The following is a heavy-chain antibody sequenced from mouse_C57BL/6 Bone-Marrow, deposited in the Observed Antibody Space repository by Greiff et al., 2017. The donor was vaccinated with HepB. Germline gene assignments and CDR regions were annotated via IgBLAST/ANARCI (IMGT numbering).Heavy chain of an antibody. Sequence: EVQLQQSGTVLARPGASVKMSCKTSGYTFTSYWMHWVKQRPGQGLEWIGAIYPGNSDTSYNQKFKGKAKLTAVTSASTAYMELSSLTNEDSAVYYYTRETAQATLGAMDYWGQGTSVTVSS. CDR1: GYTFTSYW. CDR2: IYPGNSDT. D-gene: IGHD3-2*02. CDR3: TRETAQATLGAMDY. J-gene: IGHJ4*01. V-gene: IGHV1-5*01.